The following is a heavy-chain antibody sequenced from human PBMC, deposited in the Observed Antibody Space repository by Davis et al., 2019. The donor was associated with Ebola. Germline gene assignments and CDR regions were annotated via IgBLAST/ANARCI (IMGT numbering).Heavy chain of an antibody. D-gene: IGHD3-9*01. CDR1: GFTFSSYE. CDR2: ISSSGSTI. J-gene: IGHJ6*02. CDR3: ARDQGELRYFDWLLYGMDV. Sequence: GESLKISCAASGFTFSSYEMNWVRQAPGKGLEWVSYISSSGSTIYYADSVKGRFTISRDNAKNSLYLQMNSLRAEDTAVYYCARDQGELRYFDWLLYGMDVWGQGTTVTVSS. V-gene: IGHV3-48*03.